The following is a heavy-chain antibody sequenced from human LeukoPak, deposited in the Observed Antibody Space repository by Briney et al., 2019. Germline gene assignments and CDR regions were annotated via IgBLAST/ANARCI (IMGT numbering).Heavy chain of an antibody. J-gene: IGHJ4*02. Sequence: PGGSLRLSCAASGFTFSSYAMSWVRQAPGKGLEWVSAISGSGVSTYYADSVTGRFTISRDNSNNTLYLQRNRLRAEDTAVYECAKDCGRTSCPTSDYWGQGTLVTVSS. CDR2: ISGSGVST. V-gene: IGHV3-23*01. CDR3: AKDCGRTSCPTSDY. D-gene: IGHD2-2*01. CDR1: GFTFSSYA.